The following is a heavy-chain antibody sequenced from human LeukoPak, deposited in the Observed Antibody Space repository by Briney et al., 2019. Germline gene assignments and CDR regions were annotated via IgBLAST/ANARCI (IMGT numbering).Heavy chain of an antibody. Sequence: PGGSLRLSCAASGFTVSSTYMSWVRQAPGKGLEWVSVIYSGGYTYYADSVKGRFTISRDNAKNSLYLQMNSLRAEDTAVYYCARDSSGWKPYRVTWGQGTLVTVSS. D-gene: IGHD6-19*01. CDR1: GFTVSSTY. CDR3: ARDSSGWKPYRVT. V-gene: IGHV3-66*01. J-gene: IGHJ5*02. CDR2: IYSGGYT.